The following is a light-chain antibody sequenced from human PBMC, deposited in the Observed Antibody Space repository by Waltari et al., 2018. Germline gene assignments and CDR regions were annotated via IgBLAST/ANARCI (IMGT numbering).Light chain of an antibody. V-gene: IGLV3-25*03. CDR2: QDS. CDR1: ALPREC. Sequence: YELTQPPSVSLSPGQTARIPCSGDALPRECVYWYLRRPGQAPVLVIYQDSERPSGIPERFSGSTSGTTSTLTISGVQAEDEGDYYCQSSDISGPYGVFGGGTKLTVL. CDR3: QSSDISGPYGV. J-gene: IGLJ3*02.